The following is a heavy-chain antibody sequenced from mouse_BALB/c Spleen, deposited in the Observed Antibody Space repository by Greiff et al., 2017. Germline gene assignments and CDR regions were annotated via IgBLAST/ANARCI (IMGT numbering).Heavy chain of an antibody. CDR1: GFTFSSYA. J-gene: IGHJ3*01. CDR2: ISSGGST. Sequence: EVKLMESGGGLVKPGGSLKLSCAASGFTFSSYAMSWVRQTPEKRLEWVASISSGGSTYYPDSVKGRFTISRDNARNILYLQMSSLRSEDTAMYYCASLPLRGFAYWGQGTLVTVSA. V-gene: IGHV5-6-5*01. D-gene: IGHD5-5*01. CDR3: ASLPLRGFAY.